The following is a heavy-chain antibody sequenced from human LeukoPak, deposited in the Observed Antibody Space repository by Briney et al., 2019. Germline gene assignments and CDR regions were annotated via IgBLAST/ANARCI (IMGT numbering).Heavy chain of an antibody. D-gene: IGHD6-19*01. Sequence: PSETLSLTCTVSGGSISSYYWSWIRQPAGKGLEWLGRIYTSGSTNYNPSLKSRVTMSVDTSKNQFSLKLSSVTAADTAVYYCARDVGLAAVAGRAGNWFDPWGQGTLVTVSS. V-gene: IGHV4-4*07. CDR2: IYTSGST. J-gene: IGHJ5*02. CDR3: ARDVGLAAVAGRAGNWFDP. CDR1: GGSISSYY.